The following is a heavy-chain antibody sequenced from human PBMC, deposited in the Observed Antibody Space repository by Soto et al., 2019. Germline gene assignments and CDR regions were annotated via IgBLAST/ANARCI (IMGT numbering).Heavy chain of an antibody. Sequence: QITLKESGPTLVKPTQTLTLTCTFSGFSLSTSGVGVGWIRQPPGKALEWLALIYWDDDKRYSPSLKSRLTITKDTSKNQVVLTMTNMDPVDTATYYCAHEPGSYYQRFAFDIWGQGTMVTVSS. CDR2: IYWDDDK. CDR3: AHEPGSYYQRFAFDI. D-gene: IGHD3-10*01. J-gene: IGHJ3*02. V-gene: IGHV2-5*02. CDR1: GFSLSTSGVG.